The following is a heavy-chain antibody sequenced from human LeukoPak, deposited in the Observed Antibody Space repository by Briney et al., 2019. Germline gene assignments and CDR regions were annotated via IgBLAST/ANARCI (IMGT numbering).Heavy chain of an antibody. CDR2: IYNSGST. D-gene: IGHD2-2*01. CDR1: GGSIGSSSYH. CDR3: ARWGTYASTSNWFDP. V-gene: IGHV4-39*07. Sequence: MPSETLSLTCTVSGGSIGSSSYHWGWIRQPPGKGLEWIGYIYNSGSTYYNPSLKSRVTISVDTSKNQFSLSLGSVTAADTAVYYCARWGTYASTSNWFDPWGQGTLVTVSS. J-gene: IGHJ5*02.